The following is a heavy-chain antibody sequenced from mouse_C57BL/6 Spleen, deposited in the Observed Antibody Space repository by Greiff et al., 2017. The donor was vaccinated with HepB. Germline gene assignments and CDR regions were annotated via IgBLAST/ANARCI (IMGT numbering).Heavy chain of an antibody. CDR3: ARDGGNYGGDAMDY. CDR1: GYTFTDYY. D-gene: IGHD2-1*01. CDR2: IYPGSGNT. J-gene: IGHJ4*01. Sequence: QVQLQQSGAELVRPGASVKLSCKASGYTFTDYYINWVKQRPGQGLEWIARIYPGSGNTYYNEKFKGKATLTAEKSSSTAYMQLSSLTSEDSAVYFCARDGGNYGGDAMDYWGQGTSVTVSS. V-gene: IGHV1-76*01.